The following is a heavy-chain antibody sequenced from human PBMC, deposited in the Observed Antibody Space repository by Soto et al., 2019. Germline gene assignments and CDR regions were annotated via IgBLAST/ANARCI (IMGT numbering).Heavy chain of an antibody. D-gene: IGHD6-19*01. V-gene: IGHV6-1*01. Sequence: QTLSLTCAISGDSVSSNSAAWNWFRQSPSRGLEWLGRTYYRSKWYNDYAVSVKSRIIINPDTSKNQFSLQLNSVTAEDTAIYYCTRALSGSGPDSWGQGTLVTVSS. J-gene: IGHJ4*02. CDR2: TYYRSKWYN. CDR1: GDSVSSNSAA. CDR3: TRALSGSGPDS.